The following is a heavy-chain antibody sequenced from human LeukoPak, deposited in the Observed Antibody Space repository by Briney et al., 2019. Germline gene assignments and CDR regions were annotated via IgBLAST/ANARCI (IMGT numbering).Heavy chain of an antibody. D-gene: IGHD6-13*01. CDR1: GFTFSNYG. CDR2: IWYDGGYK. V-gene: IGHV3-33*01. Sequence: PGRSLRLSCAASGFTFSNYGMHWVRQAPGKGLEWVAVIWYDGGYKSYGDSVKGRFTISRDNSKNTLFLQMNSLRADDTAVYYCARDTLIAAPKTGTVTRIGWFDTWGQGTLVTVSS. CDR3: ARDTLIAAPKTGTVTRIGWFDT. J-gene: IGHJ5*02.